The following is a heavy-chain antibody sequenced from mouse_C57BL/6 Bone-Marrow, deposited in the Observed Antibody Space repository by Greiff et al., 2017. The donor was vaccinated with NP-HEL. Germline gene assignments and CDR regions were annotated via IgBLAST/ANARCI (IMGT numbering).Heavy chain of an antibody. V-gene: IGHV1-82*01. J-gene: IGHJ3*01. Sequence: QVQLKESGPELVKPGASVKISCKASGYAFSSSWMNWVKQRPGKGLEWIGRIYPGDGATNYNGKFKGKATLTADKSSSTAYRQLSSLTAEDSAVYFFATYYSNYEGAYWGQGTLVTVSA. CDR2: IYPGDGAT. CDR1: GYAFSSSW. D-gene: IGHD2-5*01. CDR3: ATYYSNYEGAY.